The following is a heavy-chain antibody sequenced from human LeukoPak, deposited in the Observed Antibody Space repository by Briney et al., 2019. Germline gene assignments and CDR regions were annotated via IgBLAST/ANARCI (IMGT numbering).Heavy chain of an antibody. CDR3: ARVVTTGTYYFDY. D-gene: IGHD1-1*01. J-gene: IGHJ4*02. CDR1: GDRVSSNSAT. Sequence: PSQTLSLTCAISGDRVSSNSATWNWIRQSPSRGLEWLGRTYYRSKWYNDYAVSVKSRMTINPDTSKNQFSLQLNSVTPDDTAVYYCARVVTTGTYYFDYWGQGTLVTVSS. CDR2: TYYRSKWYN. V-gene: IGHV6-1*01.